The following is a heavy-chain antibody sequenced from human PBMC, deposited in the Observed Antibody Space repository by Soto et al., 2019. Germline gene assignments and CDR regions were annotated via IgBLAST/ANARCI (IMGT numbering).Heavy chain of an antibody. J-gene: IGHJ3*02. D-gene: IGHD2-2*01. CDR1: GYSFTTYW. CDR2: IYPGDSDT. CDR3: ARRRVEEEVSDAFDI. V-gene: IGHV5-51*01. Sequence: GESLKISCKGSGYSFTTYWIGWVRQMPGKGLEWMGIIYPGDSDTRYSPSFQGQVTISADKSISTAYLQWSSLKASDTAMYYCARRRVEEEVSDAFDIWGQGTMVTVSS.